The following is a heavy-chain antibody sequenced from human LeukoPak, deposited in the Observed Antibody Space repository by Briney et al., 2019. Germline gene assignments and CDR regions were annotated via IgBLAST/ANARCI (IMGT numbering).Heavy chain of an antibody. J-gene: IGHJ6*03. V-gene: IGHV3-11*01. CDR3: AIGGPFGVDQLSPSTFTNYYYYMDV. Sequence: PGGSLRLSCAASGFTFSDYYMSWIRQAPGKGLEWVSYISSSGSTIYYADSVKGRFTISRDNAKNSLYLQMNSLRSEDTAVYYCAIGGPFGVDQLSPSTFTNYYYYMDVWGKGTTVTVSS. CDR2: ISSSGSTI. D-gene: IGHD3-3*01. CDR1: GFTFSDYY.